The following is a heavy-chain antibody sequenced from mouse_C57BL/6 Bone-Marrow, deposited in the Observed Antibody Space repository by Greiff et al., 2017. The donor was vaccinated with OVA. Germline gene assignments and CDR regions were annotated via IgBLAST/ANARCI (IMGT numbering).Heavy chain of an antibody. CDR1: GFTFSSYA. D-gene: IGHD1-1*02. CDR2: ISDGGSYT. CDR3: ARGGYFDGNYFDY. J-gene: IGHJ2*01. Sequence: DVQLVESGGGLVKPGGSLKLSCAASGFTFSSYAMSWVRQTPEKRLEWVATISDGGSYTYYPDNVKGRFTISRDNAKNNLYLQMSHLKSEDTAMYYCARGGYFDGNYFDYWGQGTTLTVSS. V-gene: IGHV5-4*01.